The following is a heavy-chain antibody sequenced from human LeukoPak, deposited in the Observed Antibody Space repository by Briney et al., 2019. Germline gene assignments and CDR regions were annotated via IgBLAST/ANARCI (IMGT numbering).Heavy chain of an antibody. Sequence: TLSLTCTVSGGSISRDGDYWTCIRQHPGKGLEWISNTYYGGNTYYNPSVKSRGTISIDTSKNQFSLKLPSATAADTAEYYCVVWEGDNTVDYWGQGTLVTVSS. CDR2: TYYGGNT. CDR3: VVWEGDNTVDY. J-gene: IGHJ4*02. V-gene: IGHV4-31*03. CDR1: GGSISRDGDY. D-gene: IGHD1-26*01.